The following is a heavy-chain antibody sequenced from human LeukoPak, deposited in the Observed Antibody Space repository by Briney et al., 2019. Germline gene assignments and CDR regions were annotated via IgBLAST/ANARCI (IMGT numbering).Heavy chain of an antibody. CDR3: AKDTPLFYHYYGIDV. V-gene: IGHV3-43*02. J-gene: IGHJ6*02. CDR2: ISGDGTIT. Sequence: GGSLRLSCAASGLNLDAYAMRWVRQAPGKGLEWVSLISGDGTITYYADSVKGRFTISRDNSKNSLFLEMNSLRSEDTALYYCAKDTPLFYHYYGIDVWGQGTTVTVSS. CDR1: GLNLDAYA.